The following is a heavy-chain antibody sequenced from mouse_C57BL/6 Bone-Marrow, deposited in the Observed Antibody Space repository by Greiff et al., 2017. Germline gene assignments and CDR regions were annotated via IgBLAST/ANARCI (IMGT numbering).Heavy chain of an antibody. Sequence: QVQLKESGPELVKPGASVKISCKASGYAFSSSWMNWVKQRPGKGLEWIGRIYPGDGDTNYNGKFKGKATLTADKSSSTAYMQLSSLTSEDSAVYFCASFDINYVDYWGQGTTLTVSS. V-gene: IGHV1-82*01. J-gene: IGHJ2*01. CDR3: ASFDINYVDY. D-gene: IGHD1-1*01. CDR2: IYPGDGDT. CDR1: GYAFSSSW.